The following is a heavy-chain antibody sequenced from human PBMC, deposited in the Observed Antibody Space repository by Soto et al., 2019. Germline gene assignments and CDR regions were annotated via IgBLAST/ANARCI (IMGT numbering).Heavy chain of an antibody. J-gene: IGHJ4*02. CDR3: VRSSCGGDCYSPGY. V-gene: IGHV4-34*01. CDR1: GGSFSGYY. CDR2: INHSGST. Sequence: SETLSLTCTVYGGSFSGYYWTWIRQPPGKGLEWIGEINHSGSTNQKPSLNSRVTISVDTSKSQLSLKLTSMTAADTAVYYCVRSSCGGDCYSPGYWRQGTLVT. D-gene: IGHD2-21*02.